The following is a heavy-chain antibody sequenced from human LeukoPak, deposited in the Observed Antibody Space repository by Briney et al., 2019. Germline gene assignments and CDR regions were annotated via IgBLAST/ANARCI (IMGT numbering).Heavy chain of an antibody. D-gene: IGHD2-15*01. J-gene: IGHJ4*02. CDR1: GDSISSYY. V-gene: IGHV4-59*01. CDR2: IYYSGST. CDR3: ARGARYCSGGSCLDY. Sequence: SETLSLTCIVSGDSISSYYWSRIRQPPGKGLEWIGYIYYSGSTNYNPSLKSRVTISVDTSKNQVSLKLSSVTAADTAVYYCARGARYCSGGSCLDYWGQGTLITLSS.